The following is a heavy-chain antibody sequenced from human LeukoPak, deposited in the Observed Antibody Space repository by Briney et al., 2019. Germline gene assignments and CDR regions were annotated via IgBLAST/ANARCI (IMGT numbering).Heavy chain of an antibody. D-gene: IGHD2/OR15-2a*01. Sequence: GGSLRLSCAASGFTFSSYAMHWVRQAPGKGLEWVAVISYDGSNKYYADSVKGRFTISRDNSKNTLYLQMNSLRAEDTAVYYCARDSARSPRLSWYFDYWGQGTLVTVSS. V-gene: IGHV3-30-3*01. CDR2: ISYDGSNK. CDR3: ARDSARSPRLSWYFDY. CDR1: GFTFSSYA. J-gene: IGHJ4*02.